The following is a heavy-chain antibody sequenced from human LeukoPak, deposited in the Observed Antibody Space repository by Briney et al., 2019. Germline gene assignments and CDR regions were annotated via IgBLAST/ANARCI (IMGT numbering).Heavy chain of an antibody. CDR1: GGSISSGGYY. J-gene: IGHJ4*02. Sequence: KPSETLSLTCTVSGGSISSGGYYWSWIRQHPGKGLEWIGYIYYSGTTYYNPSLKSRVTISVDTSKNQFSLKLSSVTAADTALYYCARVPAAIGYSSSSGGFDYWGQGTLVTVSS. V-gene: IGHV4-31*03. D-gene: IGHD6-6*01. CDR3: ARVPAAIGYSSSSGGFDY. CDR2: IYYSGTT.